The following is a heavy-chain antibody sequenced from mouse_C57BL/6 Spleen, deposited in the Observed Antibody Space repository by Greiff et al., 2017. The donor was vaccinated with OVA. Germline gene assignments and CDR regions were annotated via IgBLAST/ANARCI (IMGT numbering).Heavy chain of an antibody. Sequence: QVQLQQSGAELVKPGASVKLSCTASGYTFTEYTIHWVKQRSGQGLEWIGRFYPGRGSRKYNEKFKDKATLTANKSSSTVYMELSSLTSDDSAVYFCSRHEVYYDHYYAMDYWGQGTSVTVSS. CDR2: FYPGRGSR. V-gene: IGHV1-62-2*01. CDR1: GYTFTEYT. D-gene: IGHD1-1*01. CDR3: SRHEVYYDHYYAMDY. J-gene: IGHJ4*01.